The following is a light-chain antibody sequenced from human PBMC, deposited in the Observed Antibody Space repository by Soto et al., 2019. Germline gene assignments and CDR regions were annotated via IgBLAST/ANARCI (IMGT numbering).Light chain of an antibody. CDR1: QTVTSNY. V-gene: IGKV3D-20*02. CDR3: QQRSKWPIT. CDR2: GAS. Sequence: IVLTQSPGILSLSPGERATLSCKASQTVTSNYLAWYQQKAGQPPRLLIYGASTRATGIPDRFSGSGSGTDFTLTINSLEPEDFAVYYCQQRSKWPITFGQGTRLEVK. J-gene: IGKJ5*01.